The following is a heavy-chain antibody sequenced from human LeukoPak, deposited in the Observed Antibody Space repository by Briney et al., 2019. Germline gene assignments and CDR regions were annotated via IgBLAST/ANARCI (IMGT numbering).Heavy chain of an antibody. V-gene: IGHV4-4*07. CDR1: GGSISSYY. CDR2: IYTSGST. Sequence: SETLSLTCTVSGGSISSYYWSWIRQPAGKGLEWIGRIYTSGSTNYNPSLKSRVTMPVDTSKNQFSLKLSSVTAADTAVYYCARDKYYYGSGERWFDPWGQGTLVTVSS. D-gene: IGHD3-10*01. J-gene: IGHJ5*02. CDR3: ARDKYYYGSGERWFDP.